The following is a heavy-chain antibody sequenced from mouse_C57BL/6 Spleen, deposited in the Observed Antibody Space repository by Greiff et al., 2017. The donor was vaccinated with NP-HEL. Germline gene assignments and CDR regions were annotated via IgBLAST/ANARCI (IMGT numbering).Heavy chain of an antibody. V-gene: IGHV1-59*01. CDR1: GYTFTSYW. Sequence: QVQLQQPGAELVRPGTSVKLSCKASGYTFTSYWMHWVKQRPGQGLEWIGVIDPSDSYTNYNQKFKGKATLTVDTSSSTAYMPLSSLTSEDSAVYYWARNCGSSYVGRFAYWGRGTLVSVSA. D-gene: IGHD1-1*01. CDR2: IDPSDSYT. CDR3: ARNCGSSYVGRFAY. J-gene: IGHJ3*01.